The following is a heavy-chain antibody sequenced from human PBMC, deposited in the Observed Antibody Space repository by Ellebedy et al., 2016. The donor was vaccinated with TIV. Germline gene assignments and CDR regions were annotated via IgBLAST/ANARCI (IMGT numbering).Heavy chain of an antibody. CDR2: IYGGGRT. CDR3: ARDRGFDWLPRLVYYGVDV. D-gene: IGHD3-9*01. J-gene: IGHJ6*02. Sequence: MPSETLSLTCSVSGASISSYSLTWIRQSPGKGLEWIGYIYGGGRTSYNPSLKSRVTISGDTSKNQLSLKLTSVTAADTAVYYCARDRGFDWLPRLVYYGVDVWGQGTTVAVSS. V-gene: IGHV4-59*01. CDR1: GASISSYS.